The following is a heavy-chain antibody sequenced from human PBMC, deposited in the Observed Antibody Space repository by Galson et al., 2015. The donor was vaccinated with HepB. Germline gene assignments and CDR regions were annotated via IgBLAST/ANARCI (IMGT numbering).Heavy chain of an antibody. CDR2: IKSKTDGGTT. CDR1: GFTFSNAW. V-gene: IGHV3-15*01. CDR3: TSNNFGYNSFDY. D-gene: IGHD5-18*01. Sequence: SLRLSCAASGFTFSNAWMSWVRQAPGKGLEWVGRIKSKTDGGTTDYAAPVKGGFTISRDDSKTTLYLQMDSLKTEDTAVYFCTSNNFGYNSFDYWGQGTLVTVSS. J-gene: IGHJ4*02.